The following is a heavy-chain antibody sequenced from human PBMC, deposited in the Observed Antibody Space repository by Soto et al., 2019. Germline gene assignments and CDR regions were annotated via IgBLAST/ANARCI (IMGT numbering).Heavy chain of an antibody. Sequence: GGSLRLSCAASGFTFSTHAMHWVRQAPGKGLEWVALISHDGSRKYYADSVKGRLTISRDNSKNTLSLQMVGLRVEDTAVYYCARDQTTVRGGHYYYGMDVWGQGTTVTVSS. CDR3: ARDQTTVRGGHYYYGMDV. J-gene: IGHJ6*02. V-gene: IGHV3-30-3*01. CDR1: GFTFSTHA. CDR2: ISHDGSRK. D-gene: IGHD4-17*01.